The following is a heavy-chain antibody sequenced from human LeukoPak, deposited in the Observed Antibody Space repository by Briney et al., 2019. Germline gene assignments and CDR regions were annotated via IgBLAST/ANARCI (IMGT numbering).Heavy chain of an antibody. CDR2: INQDGSEK. V-gene: IGHV3-7*01. J-gene: IGHJ4*02. CDR1: GFTFSSYA. CDR3: ARTRVSGGTCYHPFDY. D-gene: IGHD2-15*01. Sequence: QPGGSLRLSCAASGFTFSSYAMTWVRQAPGKGLEWVANINQDGSEKYYVDSVKGRFTISRDNAKNSLSLQMNSLRAEDTAVYSCARTRVSGGTCYHPFDYGGRGTRVTVPS.